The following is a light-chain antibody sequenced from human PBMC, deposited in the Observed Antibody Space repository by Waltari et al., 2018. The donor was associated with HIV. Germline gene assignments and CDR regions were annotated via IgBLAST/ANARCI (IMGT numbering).Light chain of an antibody. V-gene: IGLV2-14*01. CDR1: AGDLGVYNF. CDR2: EVS. CDR3: SSYTSSSTLV. Sequence: QSALTQPASVSGSPGQSLPFSCPGPAGDLGVYNFFSCYQQHPGKAPKLMIYEVSNRPSGVSNRFSGSKSGNTASLTISGLQAEDEADYYCSSYTSSSTLVFGGGTKLTVL. J-gene: IGLJ3*02.